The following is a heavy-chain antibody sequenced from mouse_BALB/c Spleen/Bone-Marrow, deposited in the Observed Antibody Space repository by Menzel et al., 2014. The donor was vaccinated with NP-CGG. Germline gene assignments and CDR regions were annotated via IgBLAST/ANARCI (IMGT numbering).Heavy chain of an antibody. V-gene: IGHV5-4*02. D-gene: IGHD1-1*01. J-gene: IGHJ1*01. CDR3: ARDSYYSGSSYWYFDV. CDR2: ISDGGSYT. Sequence: EVQLQESGGGLVKPGGSLKLSCAASGFTFSDYYMYWVRQTPEKGLEWVATISDGGSYTYYPDSVKGRFTISRDNAKNSLYLQMTSLKSEDTAMYYCARDSYYSGSSYWYFDVWGAETTVTVAS. CDR1: GFTFSDYY.